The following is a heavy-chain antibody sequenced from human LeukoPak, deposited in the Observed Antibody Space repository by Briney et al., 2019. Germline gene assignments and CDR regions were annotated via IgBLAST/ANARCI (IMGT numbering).Heavy chain of an antibody. CDR2: MNPNSGNT. D-gene: IGHD2-21*01. CDR1: GYTFTSYD. CDR3: ARGAFPDY. J-gene: IGHJ4*02. V-gene: IGHV1-8*01. Sequence: SVKVSCKGSGYTFTSYDINWARQATRQGLEWMGWMNPNSGNTGYAQKFQGRVTMTRNTCISTVYMELSSLNSEDTAVYYCARGAFPDYWGQGTLVTVSS.